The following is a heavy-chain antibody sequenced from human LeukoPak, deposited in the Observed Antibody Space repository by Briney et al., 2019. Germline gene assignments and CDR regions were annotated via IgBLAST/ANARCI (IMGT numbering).Heavy chain of an antibody. D-gene: IGHD6-13*01. CDR1: GFTFTTYV. J-gene: IGHJ6*02. CDR2: ISGSGGST. Sequence: PGGSLRLSCAASGFTFTTYVMSWVRQAPGKGLEGVSVISGSGGSTDYADSVKGRFTISRDNSKKTLYLQMYSLRAEDTAVYYCSSSRGYDYGMDVWGQGTTVTVSS. CDR3: SSSRGYDYGMDV. V-gene: IGHV3-23*01.